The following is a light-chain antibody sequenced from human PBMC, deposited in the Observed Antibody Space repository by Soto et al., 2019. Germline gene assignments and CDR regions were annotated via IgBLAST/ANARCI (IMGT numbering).Light chain of an antibody. Sequence: IRMTQSPSSLSSSLGDRVTITFLASQGISSYLAWYQQKPGKAPKLLIYAASTLQSGVPSRFSGSGSGTDFTLTISCLQSEDFATYYCQQYYSYLITFGQGTRLEIK. CDR3: QQYYSYLIT. V-gene: IGKV1-8*01. CDR1: QGISSY. CDR2: AAS. J-gene: IGKJ5*01.